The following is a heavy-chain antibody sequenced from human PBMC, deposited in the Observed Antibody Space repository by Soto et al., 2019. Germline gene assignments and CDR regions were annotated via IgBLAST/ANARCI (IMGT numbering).Heavy chain of an antibody. CDR2: INHSGTT. J-gene: IGHJ4*02. D-gene: IGHD3-3*01. CDR3: ARIFIYDFWGDYASYFDY. Sequence: QVQLQQWGAGLLKPSETLSLTCAFNGGSFSRYQWSWIRQPPGKGLEWIGEINHSGTTNYNPSLKSRVTISVDTSKNQFSLKLSSVTAAGTAVYYCARIFIYDFWGDYASYFDYWGQGTLVTVSS. CDR1: GGSFSRYQ. V-gene: IGHV4-34*01.